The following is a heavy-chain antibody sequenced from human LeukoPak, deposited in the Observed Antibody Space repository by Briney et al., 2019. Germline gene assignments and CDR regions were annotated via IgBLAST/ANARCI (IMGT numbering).Heavy chain of an antibody. D-gene: IGHD6-13*01. J-gene: IGHJ4*02. CDR2: ISRSNIYK. Sequence: GGSLRLSCAASGFTFSSYTMNWVRLAPGKGLEWVSSISRSNIYKYYADSVKGRFTISRDNAKNSLYLQMNSLRAEDTAVYYCARDLMGIAYRGAFYYWGQGTLVTVSS. CDR3: ARDLMGIAYRGAFYY. CDR1: GFTFSSYT. V-gene: IGHV3-21*04.